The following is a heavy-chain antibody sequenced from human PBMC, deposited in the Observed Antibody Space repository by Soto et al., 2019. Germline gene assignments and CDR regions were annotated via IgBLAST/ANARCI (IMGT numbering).Heavy chain of an antibody. CDR2: ISSSSSYI. J-gene: IGHJ6*02. V-gene: IGHV3-21*01. Sequence: PGGSLRLSCAASGFTFSSYSMNWVRQAPGKGLEWVSSISSSSSYIYYADSVKGRFTISRDNAKNSLYLQMNSLRAEDTAVYYCARGPSEKYSGSYFYYYYGMDVWGQGTTVTVSS. D-gene: IGHD1-26*01. CDR1: GFTFSSYS. CDR3: ARGPSEKYSGSYFYYYYGMDV.